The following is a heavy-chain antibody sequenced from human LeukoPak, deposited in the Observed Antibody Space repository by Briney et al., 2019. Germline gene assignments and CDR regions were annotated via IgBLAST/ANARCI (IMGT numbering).Heavy chain of an antibody. CDR2: IYHSGST. J-gene: IGHJ6*02. CDR3: ARVNLWAYYYGMDV. CDR1: GGSISSGGYS. D-gene: IGHD1-26*01. V-gene: IGHV4-30-2*01. Sequence: PSETLSLTCAVSGGSISSGGYSWSWIRQPPGKGLEWIGYIYHSGSTYYNPSLKSRVTISVDRSKNQFSLKLSSVTAADTAVYYCARVNLWAYYYGMDVWGQGTTVTVSS.